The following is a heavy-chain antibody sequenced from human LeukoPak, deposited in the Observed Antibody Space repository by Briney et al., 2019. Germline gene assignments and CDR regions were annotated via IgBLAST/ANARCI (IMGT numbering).Heavy chain of an antibody. CDR2: IRYDGSDK. Sequence: GGSLSLSCAASGFTFSTYGINWVRQAPGKGLEWVAFIRYDGSDKYYTDSVKGRFTISRDNSKNTLYRQMNSLRAEDTAVYYCAKDSYRRGWLGNFDHWGQDTGVSVSS. CDR1: GFTFSTYG. CDR3: AKDSYRRGWLGNFDH. J-gene: IGHJ4*02. D-gene: IGHD6-19*01. V-gene: IGHV3-30*02.